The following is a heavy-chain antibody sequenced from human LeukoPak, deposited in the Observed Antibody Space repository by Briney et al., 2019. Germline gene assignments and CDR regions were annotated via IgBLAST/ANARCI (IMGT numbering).Heavy chain of an antibody. D-gene: IGHD5-18*01. J-gene: IGHJ4*02. Sequence: GGSLRLSCAASGFTFVSYGMHWVRQAPGKGLEWVTFIRYDGSNKYYADSVKGRFTISRDNAKNSLYLQMNSLRAEDTAVYYCARDSPGTARGFYWGQGTLVTVSS. CDR1: GFTFVSYG. V-gene: IGHV3-30*02. CDR2: IRYDGSNK. CDR3: ARDSPGTARGFY.